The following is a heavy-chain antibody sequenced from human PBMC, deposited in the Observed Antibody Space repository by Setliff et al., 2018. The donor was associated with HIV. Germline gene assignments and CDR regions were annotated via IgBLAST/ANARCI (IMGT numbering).Heavy chain of an antibody. V-gene: IGHV4-61*09. CDR3: ARGVGPPAGTYFDY. CDR1: GGSISSGSYY. CDR2: MYTSGST. Sequence: SETLSLTCTVSGGSISSGSYYWSWIRQPAGKGLEWIGHMYTSGSTNYNPSLKSRVTISADTSKNKFSLNLSSVTAADTAVYYCARGVGPPAGTYFDYWGQGTLVTVSS. D-gene: IGHD1-1*01. J-gene: IGHJ4*02.